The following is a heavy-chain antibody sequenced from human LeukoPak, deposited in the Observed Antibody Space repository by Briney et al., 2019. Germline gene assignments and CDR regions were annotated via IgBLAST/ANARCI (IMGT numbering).Heavy chain of an antibody. D-gene: IGHD3-10*01. V-gene: IGHV3-30*03. CDR1: GFTFSSYG. J-gene: IGHJ4*02. CDR3: ARGRRITMVRGVPFDY. CDR2: ISYDGSNK. Sequence: PGGSLRLSCAASGFTFSSYGMHWVRQAPGKGLEWVAVISYDGSNKYYADSVKGRFTISRDNAKNSLYLQMNSLRAEDTAVYYCARGRRITMVRGVPFDYWGQGTLVTVSS.